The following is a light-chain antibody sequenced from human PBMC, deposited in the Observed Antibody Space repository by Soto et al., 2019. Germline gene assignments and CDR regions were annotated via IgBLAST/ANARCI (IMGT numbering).Light chain of an antibody. J-gene: IGKJ1*01. Sequence: IVMTQSPATLSLSPGERATLSCRARQSFGSTVAWYQQKPGQAPRLLIYRAFARATGIPARFSGSGSGTEFTLTISSLQSEDFASYYCQQYKDWPTTFGQGTKVERK. V-gene: IGKV3-15*01. CDR3: QQYKDWPTT. CDR1: QSFGST. CDR2: RAF.